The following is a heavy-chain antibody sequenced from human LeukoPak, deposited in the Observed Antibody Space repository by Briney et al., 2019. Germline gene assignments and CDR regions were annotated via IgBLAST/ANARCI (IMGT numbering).Heavy chain of an antibody. Sequence: GRSLRLSCAASGFTFSNYGMHRVRQAPGKGLEWVAVISYDGSNEYYADSVKGRFAISRDTSKNTLYLQMNGLRAEDTALYYCARKFLTGKLIDYWGQGTLVTVSS. V-gene: IGHV3-30*03. CDR2: ISYDGSNE. CDR1: GFTFSNYG. CDR3: ARKFLTGKLIDY. D-gene: IGHD7-27*01. J-gene: IGHJ4*02.